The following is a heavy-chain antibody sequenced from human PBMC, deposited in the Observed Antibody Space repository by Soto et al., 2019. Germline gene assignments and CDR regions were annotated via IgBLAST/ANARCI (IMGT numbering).Heavy chain of an antibody. CDR3: ARVRAGMLSDYYYYTNV. Sequence: PGGSLRLSCAASGFTFSSYWMSWVRQAPGKGLEWVSNIKQDGSEKYYVDSVKGRFTISRDNAKNSLYLQMNSLRAEDTAVYYYARVRAGMLSDYYYYTNVWGKGTTVTVSS. CDR1: GFTFSSYW. V-gene: IGHV3-7*03. D-gene: IGHD2-8*01. J-gene: IGHJ6*03. CDR2: IKQDGSEK.